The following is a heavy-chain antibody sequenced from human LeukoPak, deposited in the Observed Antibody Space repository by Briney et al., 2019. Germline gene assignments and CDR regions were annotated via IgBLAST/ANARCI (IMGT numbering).Heavy chain of an antibody. Sequence: PSETLSLTCTVSGGSIISYYWSWIRQPPGKGLEWIGYISYSGSTNYNPSLRSRVTISVDTSKNQFSLKMSSVTAADTAVYYCARVAYSSGWPEYFLYWGQGTLVTVSS. V-gene: IGHV4-59*01. D-gene: IGHD6-19*01. J-gene: IGHJ1*01. CDR3: ARVAYSSGWPEYFLY. CDR2: ISYSGST. CDR1: GGSIISYY.